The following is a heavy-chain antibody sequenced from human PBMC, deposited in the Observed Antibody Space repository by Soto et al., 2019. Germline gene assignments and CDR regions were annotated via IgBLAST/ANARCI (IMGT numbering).Heavy chain of an antibody. J-gene: IGHJ4*02. V-gene: IGHV4-31*03. CDR2: TYYSGIT. D-gene: IGHD1-1*01. CDR1: SGSISSGGYY. Sequence: TLSLTCTVSSGSISSGGYYWSWIRQHPGKGLEWIGYTYYSGITYYNPSLKSRVTISVDTSKNQFSLKLSSVTAADTAVYYCARWPQLEPRFDYWGQGTLVTVSS. CDR3: ARWPQLEPRFDY.